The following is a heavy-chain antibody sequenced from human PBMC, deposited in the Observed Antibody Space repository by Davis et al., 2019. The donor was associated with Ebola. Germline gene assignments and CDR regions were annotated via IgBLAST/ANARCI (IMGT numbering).Heavy chain of an antibody. CDR2: ISGSGGST. CDR3: ARDLWGLMVQGVPLDY. J-gene: IGHJ4*02. D-gene: IGHD3-10*01. CDR1: GFTFSRYA. Sequence: GESLKISCAASGFTFSRYAMSWVRQAPGKGLEWVSAISGSGGSTYYADSVKGRFTISRDNSKNTLYLQINSLRAEDTAVYYCARDLWGLMVQGVPLDYWGQGTLVTVSS. V-gene: IGHV3-23*01.